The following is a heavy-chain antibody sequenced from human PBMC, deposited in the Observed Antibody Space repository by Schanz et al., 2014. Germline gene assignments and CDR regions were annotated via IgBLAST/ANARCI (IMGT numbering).Heavy chain of an antibody. V-gene: IGHV4-4*02. CDR1: GVSISSTNW. CDR3: ARVKQGCSDTSCVLDP. J-gene: IGHJ5*02. CDR2: IIHDGRT. D-gene: IGHD2-2*01. Sequence: QVQLQESGPGLVKPSGTLSLTCAVSGVSISSTNWWHWVRQSPGKGLEWLGEIIHDGRTNYNPSLGIRVTISLDKSENQFSLELPSVTAADTALYFCARVKQGCSDTSCVLDPWGQGTLVTVSS.